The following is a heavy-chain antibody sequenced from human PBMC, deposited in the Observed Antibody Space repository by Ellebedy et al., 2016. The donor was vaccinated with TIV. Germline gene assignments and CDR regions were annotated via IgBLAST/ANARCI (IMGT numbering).Heavy chain of an antibody. D-gene: IGHD4-17*01. Sequence: ASVKVSCXASGGTFSSYAISWVRQAPGQGLEWMGGIIPIFGTANYAQKFQGRVTITADKSTSTAYMELSSLRSEDTAVYYCARAYGDYARPFDYWGQGTLVTVSS. CDR2: IIPIFGTA. CDR1: GGTFSSYA. V-gene: IGHV1-69*06. CDR3: ARAYGDYARPFDY. J-gene: IGHJ4*02.